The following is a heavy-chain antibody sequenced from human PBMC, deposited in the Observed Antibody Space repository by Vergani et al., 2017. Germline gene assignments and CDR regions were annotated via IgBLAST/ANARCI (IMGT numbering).Heavy chain of an antibody. CDR1: GGSITSSSYY. CDR2: IYHSGGA. CDR3: ARTESFILRYFHWAL. D-gene: IGHD3-9*01. J-gene: IGHJ4*02. V-gene: IGHV4-39*01. Sequence: QLHLQESGPGLVKPSETLSLTCTVSGGSITSSSYYWGWIRQPPGKGLEWIVNIYHSGGAYYNPSLKGRVTISVDTSKNQFSLDVTSVTAADTAIYFCARTESFILRYFHWALWGQGTLVTVSS.